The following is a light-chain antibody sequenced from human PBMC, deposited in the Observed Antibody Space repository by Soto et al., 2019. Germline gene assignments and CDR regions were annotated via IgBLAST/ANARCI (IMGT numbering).Light chain of an antibody. CDR3: QVWDSATDHVV. CDR1: NIGGKS. V-gene: IGLV3-21*01. J-gene: IGLJ2*01. CDR2: DDS. Sequence: SYELTQPPSVSVAPGKTAKITCGGDNIGGKSVHWYQQKPGQAPILAIYDDSDRPSGIPERFSGSNSGNTATLTISRVEAGDEAEYYCQVWDSATDHVVFGGGTKLTVL.